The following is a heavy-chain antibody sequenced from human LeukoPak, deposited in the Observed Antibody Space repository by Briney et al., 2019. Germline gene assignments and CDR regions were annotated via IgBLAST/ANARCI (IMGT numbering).Heavy chain of an antibody. Sequence: GGSPRLPCAASGFTFSDSWMSWVRQAPGKGLEWVANMNQDGSAKVYVDSVKGRFTISRDNARNSLYLQMSSLRPEDTAVYYCATYTHWVAGDVWGQGTTVTVSS. D-gene: IGHD3-16*01. V-gene: IGHV3-7*01. CDR2: MNQDGSAK. J-gene: IGHJ6*02. CDR3: ATYTHWVAGDV. CDR1: GFTFSDSW.